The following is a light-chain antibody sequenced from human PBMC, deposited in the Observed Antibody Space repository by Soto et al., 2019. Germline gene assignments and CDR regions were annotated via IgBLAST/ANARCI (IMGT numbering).Light chain of an antibody. CDR3: QHYSVFPLT. CDR2: KAS. V-gene: IGKV1-5*03. J-gene: IGKJ4*01. CDR1: ESISSW. Sequence: DIQMTQFPSTLSASVGDRVTITCRASESISSWLAWYQQKPGKAPKILIYKASTLQSGVPSRFTGSGSGTEFTLTIRSLQPDYFATYYCQHYSVFPLTFGGGTKVEIK.